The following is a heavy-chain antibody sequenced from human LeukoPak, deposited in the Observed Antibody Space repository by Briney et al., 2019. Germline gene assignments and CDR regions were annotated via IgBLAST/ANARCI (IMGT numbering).Heavy chain of an antibody. J-gene: IGHJ4*02. CDR2: ISPNGDNI. CDR3: VTETGWLFDF. CDR1: GFPFSDRY. D-gene: IGHD3-9*01. V-gene: IGHV3-11*04. Sequence: GVSLRLSCAAAGFPFSDRYVSWIRRAPGKGMEGVAYISPNGDNIHYADSVEGRFTISRDNAKNSLFLQLTSLRAEHTDVYYCVTETGWLFDFWGQGALVTVSS.